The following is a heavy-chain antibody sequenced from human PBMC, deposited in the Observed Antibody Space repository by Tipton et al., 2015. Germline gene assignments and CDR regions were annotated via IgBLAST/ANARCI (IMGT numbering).Heavy chain of an antibody. D-gene: IGHD5-24*01. CDR3: ATLVDGYSRIP. CDR2: ISYTDGA. V-gene: IGHV4-59*01. CDR1: GGSFSDYY. J-gene: IGHJ5*02. Sequence: TLSLTCTVSGGSFSDYYWSWIRQPPGKGLEWIGYISYTDGAHYNPALKSRVTISVDTSKNQFSLKVNSVTAADTAVYYCATLVDGYSRIPWGQGTRVTVSS.